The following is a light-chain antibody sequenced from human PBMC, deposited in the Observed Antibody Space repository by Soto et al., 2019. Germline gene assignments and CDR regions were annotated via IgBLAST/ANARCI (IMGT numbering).Light chain of an antibody. CDR3: QSYDSSNLHVV. V-gene: IGLV6-57*02. CDR2: EDN. Sequence: NFMLTQPHSVSESPGKTVTISCTGSSGSIASNYVQWYQQRPGSAPTTVIYEDNQRPSGVPDRFSGSIDSSSNSASLTISGLKTEDEADYYCQSYDSSNLHVVFGGGTKL. J-gene: IGLJ2*01. CDR1: SGSIASNY.